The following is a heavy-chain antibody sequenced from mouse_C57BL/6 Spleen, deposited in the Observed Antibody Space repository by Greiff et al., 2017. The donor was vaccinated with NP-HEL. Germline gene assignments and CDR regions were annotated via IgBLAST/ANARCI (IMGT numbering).Heavy chain of an antibody. J-gene: IGHJ4*01. CDR3: VRFTTRYAMDY. Sequence: DVMLVESGGGLVQPKGSLKLSCAASGFSFNTYAMNWVRQAPGKGLEWVARIRSKSNNYATYYADSVKDRFTISRDDSESMLYLQMNNLKTEDTAMYYCVRFTTRYAMDYWGQGTSVTVSS. V-gene: IGHV10-1*01. CDR2: IRSKSNNYAT. D-gene: IGHD2-12*01. CDR1: GFSFNTYA.